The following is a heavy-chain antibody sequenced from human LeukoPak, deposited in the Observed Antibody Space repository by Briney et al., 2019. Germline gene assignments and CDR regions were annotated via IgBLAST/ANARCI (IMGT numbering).Heavy chain of an antibody. CDR1: GFTLRGYW. D-gene: IGHD3-10*01. V-gene: IGHV3-7*01. CDR2: IKEDGSET. Sequence: GGSLRLSCAASGFTLRGYWMSWFRQAPGKGLEWVANIKEDGSETYYVDSVKGRFTISRDNAKNSLYLHMNSLTAEDTAMYYCARDWVAGVPFDAFDIWGQGTMVSVSS. J-gene: IGHJ3*02. CDR3: ARDWVAGVPFDAFDI.